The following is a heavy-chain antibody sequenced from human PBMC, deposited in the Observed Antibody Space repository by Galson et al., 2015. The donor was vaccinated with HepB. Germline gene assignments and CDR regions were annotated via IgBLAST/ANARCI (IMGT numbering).Heavy chain of an antibody. CDR1: GFTFSGYY. CDR2: ITNSGSYT. V-gene: IGHV3-11*06. J-gene: IGHJ4*02. D-gene: IGHD3-22*01. Sequence: SLRLSCAASGFTFSGYYMSWIRQAPGKGLEWISYITNSGSYTDYADSVKGRFTISRDNAKNSLYLQMNSLRAEDTAVYYCARDTGTYDNSGRSYWGQGTLVTVSS. CDR3: ARDTGTYDNSGRSY.